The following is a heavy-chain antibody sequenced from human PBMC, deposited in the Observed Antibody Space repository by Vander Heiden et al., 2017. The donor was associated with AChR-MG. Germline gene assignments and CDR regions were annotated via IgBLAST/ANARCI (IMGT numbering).Heavy chain of an antibody. D-gene: IGHD6-19*01. V-gene: IGHV4-38-2*02. J-gene: IGHJ3*02. CDR1: GYPISSGYY. Sequence: QVQLQESGPGLVKPSETLSLTCAVPGYPISSGYYWGWIRQPPGKGLEWIGSIYHSGSTYYNPSLKSRVTISVDTSKNQFSLKLSSVTAADTAVYYCARELGDSSGWYLAFDIWGQGTMVTVSS. CDR2: IYHSGST. CDR3: ARELGDSSGWYLAFDI.